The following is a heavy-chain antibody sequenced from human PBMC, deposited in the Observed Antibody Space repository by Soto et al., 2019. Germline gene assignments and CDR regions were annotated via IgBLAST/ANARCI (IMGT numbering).Heavy chain of an antibody. CDR1: GFTFSDAW. Sequence: EVQLVESGGGLIKPGESLRLSCVASGFTFSDAWMKWVRHAPGKRLEWVGRIKSKANGGTTDYAAPLKGRVTIFRDDSQNSVYLQMDSLKTEDIAVYYCGYYRDSSGLRHFVYWGQGTLVTVSS. CDR3: GYYRDSSGLRHFVY. V-gene: IGHV3-15*07. CDR2: IKSKANGGTT. D-gene: IGHD3-22*01. J-gene: IGHJ4*02.